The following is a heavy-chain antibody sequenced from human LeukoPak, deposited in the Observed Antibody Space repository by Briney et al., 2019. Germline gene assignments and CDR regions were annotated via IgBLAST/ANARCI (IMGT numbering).Heavy chain of an antibody. D-gene: IGHD2-21*02. CDR3: ASYVDCGGDCYRVGY. CDR1: GGSISSGDYY. J-gene: IGHJ4*02. V-gene: IGHV4-30-4*01. Sequence: SSETLSLTCTVSGGSISSGDYYWSWIRQPPGKGLEWVGDIYYSGSTYYNPSLKSRVTISVDTSKNQFSLKLSSVTAADTAVYYCASYVDCGGDCYRVGYWGQGTLVTVSS. CDR2: IYYSGST.